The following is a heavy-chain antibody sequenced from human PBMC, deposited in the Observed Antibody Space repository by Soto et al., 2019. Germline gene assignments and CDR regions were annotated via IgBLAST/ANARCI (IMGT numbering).Heavy chain of an antibody. V-gene: IGHV3-23*01. CDR3: AKAGNYDFWSGYFARVPVSWFDP. CDR2: ISGSGGST. J-gene: IGHJ5*02. CDR1: GFTFSSYA. D-gene: IGHD3-3*01. Sequence: GGSLRLSCAASGFTFSSYAMSWVRQAPGKGLEWVSAISGSGGSTYYADSVKGRFTISRDNSKNTLYLQMNSLRAEDTAVYYCAKAGNYDFWSGYFARVPVSWFDPWGQGTLVTVSS.